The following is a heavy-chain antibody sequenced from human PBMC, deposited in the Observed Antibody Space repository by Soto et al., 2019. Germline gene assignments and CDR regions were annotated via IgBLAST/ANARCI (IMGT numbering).Heavy chain of an antibody. CDR3: SKAKGDGSTNYEYFYYYGMDV. J-gene: IGHJ6*02. V-gene: IGHV3-23*01. Sequence: AGSLRLPSAASRFPFSIYAMNGVRQAPAEGREWLSTISGSGGNTYYTDSVKGRFTMSRDNSKNTVFLQMNSLRAEDTAVYYCSKAKGDGSTNYEYFYYYGMDVWGQGTTVTVSS. CDR2: ISGSGGNT. CDR1: RFPFSIYA. D-gene: IGHD2-15*01.